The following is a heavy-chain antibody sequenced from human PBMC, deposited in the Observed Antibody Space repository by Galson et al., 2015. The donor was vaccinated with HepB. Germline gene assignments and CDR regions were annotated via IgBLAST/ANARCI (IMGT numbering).Heavy chain of an antibody. V-gene: IGHV1-46*01. J-gene: IGHJ4*02. D-gene: IGHD3-22*01. CDR1: GYTFTSYY. CDR3: ARDSPLNHDSSGYYF. Sequence: SVKVSCKASGYTFTSYYVHWLRQAPGQGLEWVGIINPSSGSTDYAQKFQGRVTMTRDTSTSTVYMELSGLRSEDTAMCYCARDSPLNHDSSGYYFWGQGTLVTVSS. CDR2: INPSSGST.